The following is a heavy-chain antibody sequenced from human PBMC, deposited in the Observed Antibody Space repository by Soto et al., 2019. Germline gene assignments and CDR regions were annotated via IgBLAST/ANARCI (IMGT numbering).Heavy chain of an antibody. CDR2: ISSRDLSI. V-gene: IGHV3-11*01. CDR1: VFIFSNYY. J-gene: IGHJ4*02. D-gene: IGHD1-1*01. CDR3: ASVSSTGFHVNGRDYFDH. Sequence: GGSLRLSYTASVFIFSNYYMSWVRQARWKGLECGSSISSRDLSIYYAGSAKGRFTIVRDNAKDSLSLHMSDRRAADASTYYCASVSSTGFHVNGRDYFDHWGLGTLLAVSS.